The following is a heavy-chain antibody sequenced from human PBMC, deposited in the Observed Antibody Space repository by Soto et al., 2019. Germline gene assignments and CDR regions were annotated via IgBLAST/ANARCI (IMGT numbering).Heavy chain of an antibody. CDR1: GYSFTSYW. CDR2: IYPGDSDT. Sequence: GESLKISCKGSGYSFTSYWIAWVRQMPGKGLEWMGIIYPGDSDTRYSPSFQGQVTISVDKSIRTAYLQWSSLKASDTAMYYCARHVGYGDYSYYYYGMDAWGQGTTVTVSS. D-gene: IGHD4-17*01. V-gene: IGHV5-51*01. J-gene: IGHJ6*02. CDR3: ARHVGYGDYSYYYYGMDA.